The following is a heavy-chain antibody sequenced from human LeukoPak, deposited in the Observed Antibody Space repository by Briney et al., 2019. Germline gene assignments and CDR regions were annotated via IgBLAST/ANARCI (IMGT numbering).Heavy chain of an antibody. V-gene: IGHV3-66*01. Sequence: PGGSLRLSCAASGFTVSSNYMSWVRQAPGKGLEWVSVIYSGGSTYYADSVKGRFTISRDNSKNTLYLQMNSLRAEDTAVYYCAREGYEIQLDYWGQGTLVTVSS. J-gene: IGHJ4*02. D-gene: IGHD5-18*01. CDR1: GFTVSSNY. CDR2: IYSGGST. CDR3: AREGYEIQLDY.